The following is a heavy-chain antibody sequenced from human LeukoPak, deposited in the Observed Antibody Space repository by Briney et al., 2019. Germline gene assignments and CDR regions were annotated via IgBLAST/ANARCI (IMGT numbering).Heavy chain of an antibody. CDR2: IFYSGIT. Sequence: SETLSLTCTVSGGSISNFFWGWIRQPPGKGLEWIAYIFYSGITNNNPSLKSRVTISVDTSKNQFSLKLNSVTAADTAVYYCARVIGGIDALDIWGRGTMVTVSS. D-gene: IGHD3-10*01. J-gene: IGHJ3*02. V-gene: IGHV4-59*01. CDR1: GGSISNFF. CDR3: ARVIGGIDALDI.